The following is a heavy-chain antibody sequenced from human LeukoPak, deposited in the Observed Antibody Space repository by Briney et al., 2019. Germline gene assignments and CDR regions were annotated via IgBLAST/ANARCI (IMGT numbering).Heavy chain of an antibody. V-gene: IGHV1-18*01. J-gene: IGHJ6*03. Sequence: GASVKVSCKASGYTFTSYGISWVRQAPGQGLEWMGWISAYNGNTNYAQKLQGRVTMTTDTSTSTAYMELRSLRSDDTAVYYCARGIVGATVSRGYYYYMDVWGKGTTVTVSS. D-gene: IGHD1-26*01. CDR1: GYTFTSYG. CDR2: ISAYNGNT. CDR3: ARGIVGATVSRGYYYYMDV.